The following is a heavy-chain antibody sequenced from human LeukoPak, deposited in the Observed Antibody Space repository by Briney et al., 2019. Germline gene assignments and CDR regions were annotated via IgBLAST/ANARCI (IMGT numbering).Heavy chain of an antibody. CDR2: IYHSGGT. CDR1: GFTFSSYW. Sequence: GSLRLSCAASGFTFSSYWMSWVRQTPGKGLEWIGEIYHSGGTNYNPSLRSRVTISVDNSKNQFSLNLSSVTAADTAVYYCARRRYGDYWGQGTLVTVSS. D-gene: IGHD4-17*01. CDR3: ARRRYGDY. V-gene: IGHV4-4*02. J-gene: IGHJ4*02.